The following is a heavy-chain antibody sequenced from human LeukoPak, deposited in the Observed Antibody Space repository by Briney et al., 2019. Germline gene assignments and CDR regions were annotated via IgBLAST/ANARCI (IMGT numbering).Heavy chain of an antibody. CDR2: ISGSGGST. V-gene: IGHV3-23*01. CDR1: GFTFSSYA. Sequence: GGSLRLSCAASGFTFSSYAMSWVRQAPGMGLEWVSVISGSGGSTYYADSVKGRFTISRDNSKNTLYLQMNSLRAEDTAVYYCARDYGDYVDPWGQGTLVTVSS. J-gene: IGHJ5*02. D-gene: IGHD4-17*01. CDR3: ARDYGDYVDP.